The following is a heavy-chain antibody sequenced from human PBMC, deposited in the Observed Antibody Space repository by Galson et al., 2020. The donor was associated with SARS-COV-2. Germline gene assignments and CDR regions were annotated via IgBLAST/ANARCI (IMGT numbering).Heavy chain of an antibody. J-gene: IGHJ2*01. D-gene: IGHD3-10*01. CDR2: FNPEDGET. Sequence: ASVKVSCKVGGDPLSELSMHWVRQAPGKGLEWLGGFNPEDGETIYSTTFQGRVTMTEDTFTDTAYMELNSLKSEDTAVYYCATTDFRTRGALNPGGWFFDLWGRGTLVTISS. V-gene: IGHV1-24*01. CDR1: GDPLSELS. CDR3: ATTDFRTRGALNPGGWFFDL.